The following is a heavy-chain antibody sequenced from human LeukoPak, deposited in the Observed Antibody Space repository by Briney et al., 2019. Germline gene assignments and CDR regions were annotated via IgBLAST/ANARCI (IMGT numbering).Heavy chain of an antibody. CDR2: INPKTGST. CDR3: ARDTFRGFEADPYYFDY. Sequence: GASVKVSCKASGYTFTDRYIHWVRQAPGQGLEWMGWINPKTGSTNYAQSLQGRVTLTRDTSLNTAYLELSGLRSPETAVYYCARDTFRGFEADPYYFDYWGQGTLVTVFS. J-gene: IGHJ4*02. D-gene: IGHD3-16*01. CDR1: GYTFTDRY. V-gene: IGHV1-2*02.